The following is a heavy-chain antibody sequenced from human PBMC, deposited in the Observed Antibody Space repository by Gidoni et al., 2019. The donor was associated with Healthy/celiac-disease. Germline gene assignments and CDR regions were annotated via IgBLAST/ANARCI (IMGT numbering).Heavy chain of an antibody. J-gene: IGHJ6*02. Sequence: QVQLVESGGGVVQPGRSLRLSCAASGFTFSSYVMHWIRQAPGKGLEWVAVISSDGSKKYYADSVKGRFTISRDNSKNTLYLQMSSLRAEDTAVYYCARDLGIFGMVIKRHYYYGMDVWGQGTTVTVSS. CDR1: GFTFSSYV. CDR2: ISSDGSKK. V-gene: IGHV3-30*15. D-gene: IGHD3-3*01. CDR3: ARDLGIFGMVIKRHYYYGMDV.